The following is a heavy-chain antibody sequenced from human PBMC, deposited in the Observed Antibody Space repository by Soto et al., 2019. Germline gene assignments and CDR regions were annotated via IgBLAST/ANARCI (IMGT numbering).Heavy chain of an antibody. D-gene: IGHD6-19*01. CDR1: GLIFSDYH. CDR3: AMLGGWSGGSSGMDV. J-gene: IGHJ6*02. V-gene: IGHV3-72*01. Sequence: EVQLVESGGGLVQPGGSLRLSCAASGLIFSDYHMDWVRQAPGKGLEWVGRIRRKANSYTTEYAASVKGRFTISRDDSKNSLFLQMSSLKSEDTAVYYCAMLGGWSGGSSGMDVWGQGTMVTVSS. CDR2: IRRKANSYTT.